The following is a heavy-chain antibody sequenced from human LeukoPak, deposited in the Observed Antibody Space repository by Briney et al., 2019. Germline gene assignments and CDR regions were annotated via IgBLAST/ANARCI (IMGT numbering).Heavy chain of an antibody. J-gene: IGHJ6*02. CDR3: ARDARYSGDYYHGMDV. Sequence: ASVKVSCKSSGYTFTSYVISGVGQAPGQGLDWVGWISAYNGNTKYAQQPPGRVTMTTATSTSTAYMALRSLRSDDTALHYCARDARYSGDYYHGMDVWGQGTTVTAS. CDR2: ISAYNGNT. D-gene: IGHD3-9*01. V-gene: IGHV1-18*01. CDR1: GYTFTSYV.